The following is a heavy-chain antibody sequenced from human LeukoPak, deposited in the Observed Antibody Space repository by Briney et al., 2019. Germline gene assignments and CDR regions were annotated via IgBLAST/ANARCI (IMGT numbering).Heavy chain of an antibody. CDR3: ARWLQFFDY. Sequence: ASVNVSCKTSGYTFTNYAMHWVRQAPGQRLEWMGWINGGNGNTKYSQKFQGRVTITRDTFASTAYMELSSLRSEDTAVYYCARWLQFFDYWGQGPLVTVSS. CDR2: INGGNGNT. D-gene: IGHD5-24*01. V-gene: IGHV1-3*01. CDR1: GYTFTNYA. J-gene: IGHJ4*02.